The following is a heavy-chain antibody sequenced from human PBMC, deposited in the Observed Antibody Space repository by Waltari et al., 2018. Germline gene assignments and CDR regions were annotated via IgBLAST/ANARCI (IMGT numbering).Heavy chain of an antibody. CDR3: ASGGKIVVVPADY. V-gene: IGHV3-30*02. D-gene: IGHD2-2*01. CDR2: IRYDGSDK. J-gene: IGHJ4*02. Sequence: QAQLVESGGGVVHHGGSLRLSCTASGFSFRSYGMHWVRQTPGKGLEWVAFIRYDGSDKYYADSVKGRFTISRDTSKNTLYLQMNSLRSEDTAVYYCASGGKIVVVPADYWGQGTLVTVSS. CDR1: GFSFRSYG.